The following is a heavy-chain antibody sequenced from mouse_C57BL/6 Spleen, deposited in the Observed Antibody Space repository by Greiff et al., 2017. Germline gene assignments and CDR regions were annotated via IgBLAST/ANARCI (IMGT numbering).Heavy chain of an antibody. V-gene: IGHV1-54*01. CDR3: ARSEGFYGTLYAMDY. D-gene: IGHD2-1*01. CDR1: GYAFTNYL. J-gene: IGHJ4*01. CDR2: INPGSGGT. Sequence: VKLMESGAELVRPGTSVKVSCKASGYAFTNYLIEWVKQRPGQGLEWIGVINPGSGGTNYNEKFKGKATLTADKSSSTAYMQLSSLTSEDSAGYCCARSEGFYGTLYAMDYWGQGTSVTVSS.